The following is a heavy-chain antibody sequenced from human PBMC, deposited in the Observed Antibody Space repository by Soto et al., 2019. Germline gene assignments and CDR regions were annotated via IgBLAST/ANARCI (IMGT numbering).Heavy chain of an antibody. CDR2: ISYDGSNK. CDR1: GFTFSSYG. Sequence: GGSLRLSCAASGFTFSSYGMHWVRQAPGKGLEWVAVISYDGSNKYYADSVKGRFTISRDNSKNTLYLQMNSLRAEDTAVYYCAKGPEPYNWNYQIDYWGQGTLVTVSS. D-gene: IGHD1-7*01. J-gene: IGHJ4*02. V-gene: IGHV3-30*18. CDR3: AKGPEPYNWNYQIDY.